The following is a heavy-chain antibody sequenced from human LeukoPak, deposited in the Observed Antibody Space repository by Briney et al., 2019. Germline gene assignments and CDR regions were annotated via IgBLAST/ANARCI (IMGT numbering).Heavy chain of an antibody. CDR1: GGTFSSYA. CDR2: IIPIFGTA. CDR3: AIFHNWNDPRSYYYYGTDV. J-gene: IGHJ6*04. D-gene: IGHD1-1*01. Sequence: SVKVSCKASGGTFSSYAISWVRQAPGQGLEWMGGIIPIFGTANYAQKFQGRVTITADESTSTAYMELSSLRSEDTAVYYCAIFHNWNDPRSYYYYGTDVWGKGTTVTVSS. V-gene: IGHV1-69*01.